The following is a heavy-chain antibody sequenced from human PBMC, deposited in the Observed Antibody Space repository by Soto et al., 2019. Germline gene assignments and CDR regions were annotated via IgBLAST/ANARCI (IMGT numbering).Heavy chain of an antibody. V-gene: IGHV1-69*01. CDR3: ASLDSSGYYSIDY. Sequence: QVQLVQSGAEVKKPGSSVKVSCKASGGTFSSYAISWVRQAPGQGLEWMGGIIPIFGTANYAQKFQGRVTITADESTSTAYMALSSMRSEYTAVYYCASLDSSGYYSIDYWGQGTLVTVYS. CDR2: IIPIFGTA. D-gene: IGHD3-22*01. CDR1: GGTFSSYA. J-gene: IGHJ4*02.